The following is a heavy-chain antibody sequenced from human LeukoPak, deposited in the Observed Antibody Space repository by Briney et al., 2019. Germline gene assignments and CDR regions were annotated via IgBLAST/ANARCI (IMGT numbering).Heavy chain of an antibody. J-gene: IGHJ3*02. CDR1: GYSISSGYY. Sequence: SETLSLTRTVSGYSISSGYYWGWIRQPPGKGLEWIGSIYHSGSTYYNPSLKSRVTISVDTSKNQFSLKLSSVTAADTAVYYCAREASPGYCSSTSCSKGDAFDIWGQGTMVTVSS. CDR3: AREASPGYCSSTSCSKGDAFDI. CDR2: IYHSGST. D-gene: IGHD2-2*01. V-gene: IGHV4-38-2*02.